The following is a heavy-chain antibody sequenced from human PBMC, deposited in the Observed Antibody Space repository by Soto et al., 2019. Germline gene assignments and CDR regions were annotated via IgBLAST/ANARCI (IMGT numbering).Heavy chain of an antibody. Sequence: ESVGGVVQPGRSLRLSCAASGFTFSSYGMHWVRQAPGKGLEWVAVIWYDGSNKYYADSVKGRFTISRDNSKNTLYLQMNSLRAEDTAVYYCARIRGYSYGYIDYWGQGTLVTVSS. CDR2: IWYDGSNK. D-gene: IGHD5-18*01. CDR1: GFTFSSYG. J-gene: IGHJ4*02. V-gene: IGHV3-33*01. CDR3: ARIRGYSYGYIDY.